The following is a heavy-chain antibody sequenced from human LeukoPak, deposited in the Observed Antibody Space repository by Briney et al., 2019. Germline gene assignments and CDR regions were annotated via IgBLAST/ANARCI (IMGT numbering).Heavy chain of an antibody. Sequence: GASVKVSCKASGYTFTSYGISWVRQAPGQGLEWMGWISAYNGNTNYAQKLQGRVTMTTDTSTRTAYMELRSLGSDDTAVYYCARDQSPGIAVAGPNWFDPWGQGTLVTVSS. CDR3: ARDQSPGIAVAGPNWFDP. D-gene: IGHD6-19*01. V-gene: IGHV1-18*01. J-gene: IGHJ5*02. CDR1: GYTFTSYG. CDR2: ISAYNGNT.